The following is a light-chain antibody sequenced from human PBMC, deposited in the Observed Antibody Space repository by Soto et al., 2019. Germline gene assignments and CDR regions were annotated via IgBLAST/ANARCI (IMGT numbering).Light chain of an antibody. CDR2: AAS. V-gene: IGKV1-6*02. CDR1: QDIGND. CDR3: LQVFNFPRA. Sequence: AIQMTQSPSSLAGSVGDRLTITCRASQDIGNDLGWYQQKPGKAPKLLIYAASRLQSGVSSRFSGRGSATEFSLTISSLQPEDLATYSCLQVFNFPRAFGQGTKVDIK. J-gene: IGKJ1*01.